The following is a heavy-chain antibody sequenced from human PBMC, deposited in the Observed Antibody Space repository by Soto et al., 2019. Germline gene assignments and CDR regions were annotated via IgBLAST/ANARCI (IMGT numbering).Heavy chain of an antibody. D-gene: IGHD3-22*01. V-gene: IGHV1-2*04. CDR1: GYTFIVYY. CDR2: INPNSGGT. Sequence: GASVKVSCKASGYTFIVYYMHWVRQAPGQGLEWMGWINPNSGGTNYAQKFQGWVTMTRDTSISTAYMELSRLRSDDTAVYYCARDYDSSGYLWFDPWGQGTLVTVSS. CDR3: ARDYDSSGYLWFDP. J-gene: IGHJ5*02.